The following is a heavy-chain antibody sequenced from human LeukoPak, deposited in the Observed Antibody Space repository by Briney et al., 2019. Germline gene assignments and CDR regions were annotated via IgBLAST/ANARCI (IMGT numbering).Heavy chain of an antibody. CDR3: ARYEYSSRRFDP. CDR1: GFAFSSYA. J-gene: IGHJ5*02. V-gene: IGHV3-23*01. D-gene: IGHD6-13*01. CDR2: ISGSGGNT. Sequence: GGSLRLSCAASGFAFSSYAMSWVRQAPGKGLEWVSAISGSGGNTYYADSVKGRFTISRDNSKNTLYLQMNSLRAEDTAVYYCARYEYSSRRFDPWGQGTLVTVSS.